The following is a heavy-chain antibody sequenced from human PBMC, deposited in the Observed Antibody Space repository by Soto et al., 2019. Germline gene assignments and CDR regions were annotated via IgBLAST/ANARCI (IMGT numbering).Heavy chain of an antibody. Sequence: GASLKVSCKDCGDRFTSSASKWVRQATGHGLEWMGWINPNSGNIGYAQRFQGRVTMTRDTAIRTAYMEVSSLRSDDTAVYYCARGRASGSYYLLDYWGQGTLVTVS. J-gene: IGHJ4*02. V-gene: IGHV1-8*01. CDR3: ARGRASGSYYLLDY. CDR2: INPNSGNI. CDR1: GDRFTSSA. D-gene: IGHD3-10*01.